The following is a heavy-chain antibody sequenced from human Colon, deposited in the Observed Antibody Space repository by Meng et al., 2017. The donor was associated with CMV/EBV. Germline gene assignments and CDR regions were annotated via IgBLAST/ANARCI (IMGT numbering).Heavy chain of an antibody. D-gene: IGHD5-24*01. CDR1: GFSRSDYY. V-gene: IGHV3-11*01. J-gene: IGHJ4*02. CDR3: AKGWLST. Sequence: SLRLSCTASGFSRSDYYMSWNRQAPGKGLEWVSYISTSGDTIYYGESVKGRFTISRDSAKNSLYLEMNRLRPEDTAVYYCAKGWLSTWGQGTLVTVSS. CDR2: ISTSGDTI.